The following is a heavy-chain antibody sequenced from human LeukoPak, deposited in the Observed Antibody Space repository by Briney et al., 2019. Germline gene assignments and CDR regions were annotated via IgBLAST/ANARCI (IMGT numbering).Heavy chain of an antibody. CDR3: ARVQTMVRGEFDP. J-gene: IGHJ5*02. D-gene: IGHD3-10*01. CDR1: GYTFTSYD. CDR2: MNPNSGNT. V-gene: IGHV1-8*01. Sequence: ASVKVSCKASGYTFTSYDINWVRQATGQGLEWMGWMNPNSGNTGYAQKLQGRVTMTTDTSTSTAYMELRSLRSDDTAVYYCARVQTMVRGEFDPWGQGTLVTVSS.